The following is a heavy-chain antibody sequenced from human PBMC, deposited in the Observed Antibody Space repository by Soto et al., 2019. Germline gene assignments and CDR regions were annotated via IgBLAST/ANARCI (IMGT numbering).Heavy chain of an antibody. D-gene: IGHD3-16*01. CDR3: ARLGAQEIDP. J-gene: IGHJ5*02. CDR2: IYYSGST. CDR1: GGSISSYY. Sequence: QVQLQESGPGLVKPSETLSLTCTVSGGSISSYYWSWIRQPPGKGLELIGYIYYSGSTNYNPPLKSRVTISVDTSKNQFSLKLSSVTAADTAVYYCARLGAQEIDPWGQGTLVTVSS. V-gene: IGHV4-59*08.